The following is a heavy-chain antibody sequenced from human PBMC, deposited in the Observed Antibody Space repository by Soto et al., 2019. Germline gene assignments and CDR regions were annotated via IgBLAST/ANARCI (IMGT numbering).Heavy chain of an antibody. CDR2: IYYSGST. D-gene: IGHD6-19*01. CDR3: ARRQWLVQGGYYFDY. J-gene: IGHJ4*02. V-gene: IGHV4-39*01. CDR1: GGSISSSSYY. Sequence: SETLSLTCTVSGGSISSSSYYWGWIRQPPGKGLEWIGSIYYSGSTYYNPSLKSRVTISVDTSKNQFSLKLSSVTAADTAVYYCARRQWLVQGGYYFDYWGQGTLVTVSS.